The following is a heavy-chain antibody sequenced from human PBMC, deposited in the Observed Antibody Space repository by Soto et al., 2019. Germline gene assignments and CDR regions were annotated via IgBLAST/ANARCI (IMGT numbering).Heavy chain of an antibody. J-gene: IGHJ4*02. V-gene: IGHV2-5*02. CDR2: IYGDDDK. CDR1: GFSLSTSGVG. Sequence: QITLKESGPTLVKPTQTLTLTCTFSGFSLSTSGVGVGWIRQPPGKALEWLALIYGDDDKRYSPSLKSRLTITRDTSKNQVVLTMTDMDPVDSATYYCARGGMWRSLDFWGQGTLVTVSS. CDR3: ARGGMWRSLDF. D-gene: IGHD2-21*01.